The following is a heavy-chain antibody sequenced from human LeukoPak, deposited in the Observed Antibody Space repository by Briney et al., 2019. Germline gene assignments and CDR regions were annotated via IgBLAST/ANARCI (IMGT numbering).Heavy chain of an antibody. CDR2: ISTNGDST. Sequence: PGGSLRLSCAASGFTFSTYAMHWVRQAPGKGLEYVSAISTNGDSTYYADSVKGRFTISRDNSKNTLFLQMGSLRADDMAVYYCARWGRTSCYDYWGQGTLVTVSS. V-gene: IGHV3-64*02. CDR1: GFTFSTYA. D-gene: IGHD2-2*01. CDR3: ARWGRTSCYDY. J-gene: IGHJ4*02.